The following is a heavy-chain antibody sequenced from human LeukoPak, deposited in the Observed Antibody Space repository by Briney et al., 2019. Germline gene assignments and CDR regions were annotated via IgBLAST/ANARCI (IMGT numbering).Heavy chain of an antibody. V-gene: IGHV1-2*02. CDR1: GYTFTGYY. CDR3: ARIRIAAAMPFDY. Sequence: GASVKVSCKASGYTFTGYYMHWVRQAPGQGLEWMGWINPNSGGTNYAQKFQGRVTMTRDTSISTAYMELSRLRSDDTAVYYCARIRIAAAMPFDYWGQGTLVTVSS. CDR2: INPNSGGT. J-gene: IGHJ4*02. D-gene: IGHD6-13*01.